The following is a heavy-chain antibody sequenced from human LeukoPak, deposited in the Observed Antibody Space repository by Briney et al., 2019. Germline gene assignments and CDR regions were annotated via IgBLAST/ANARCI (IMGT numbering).Heavy chain of an antibody. CDR2: IYSSGDS. CDR1: GGSINSYY. J-gene: IGHJ3*02. D-gene: IGHD1/OR15-1a*01. CDR3: AGQPSGTAAFDI. V-gene: IGHV4-59*08. Sequence: SETLSLTCAVSGGSINSYYWSWIRQPPGQGLEWIAYIYSSGDSNYNPSFKSRVTISVDTSKNQFSLKLTSVAAADTAIYYCAGQPSGTAAFDIWGRGTMVIVSS.